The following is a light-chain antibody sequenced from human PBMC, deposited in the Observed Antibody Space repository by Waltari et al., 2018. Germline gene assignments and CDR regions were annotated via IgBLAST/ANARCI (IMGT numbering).Light chain of an antibody. Sequence: QSALTQPRSVSGSPGQSVTISCTGTSSDIGGYNYVSWYQQHPGKAPKLMIYDVTKRPSGVPDRFSGSKSGNTASLTISGLQDEDEADYYCCSYAGISTPVVFGGGTKLTVL. J-gene: IGLJ2*01. V-gene: IGLV2-11*01. CDR1: SSDIGGYNY. CDR3: CSYAGISTPVV. CDR2: DVT.